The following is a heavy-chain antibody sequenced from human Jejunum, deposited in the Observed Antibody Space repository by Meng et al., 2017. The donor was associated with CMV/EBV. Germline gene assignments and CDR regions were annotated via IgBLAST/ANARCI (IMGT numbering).Heavy chain of an antibody. CDR1: GSISSYY. D-gene: IGHD3-3*01. CDR3: ARGGHYDLWSGYYPLDY. Sequence: GSISSYYWSWIRQPPGKGLEWIGCISYTGSTNYNPSLTSRVTISVDTSTNQFSLKLSSVTAADTAVYYCARGGHYDLWSGYYPLDYWGQGTLVTVSS. CDR2: ISYTGST. V-gene: IGHV4-59*01. J-gene: IGHJ4*02.